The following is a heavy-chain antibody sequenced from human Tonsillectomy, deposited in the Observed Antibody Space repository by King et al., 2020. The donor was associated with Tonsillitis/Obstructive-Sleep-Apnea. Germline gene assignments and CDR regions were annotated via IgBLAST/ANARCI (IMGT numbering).Heavy chain of an antibody. J-gene: IGHJ4*02. D-gene: IGHD1-26*01. V-gene: IGHV3-30*18. CDR2: ISYDGSNK. CDR1: GFTFSSYG. CDR3: AKDSGGSYYSGADY. Sequence: QLVQSGGGVVQPGRSLRLSCAASGFTFSSYGMHWVRQAPGKGLEWVAVISYDGSNKYYADSAKGRFTISRDNSKNTLYLQMNSLRAEDTAVYYCAKDSGGSYYSGADYWGQGTLVTVSS.